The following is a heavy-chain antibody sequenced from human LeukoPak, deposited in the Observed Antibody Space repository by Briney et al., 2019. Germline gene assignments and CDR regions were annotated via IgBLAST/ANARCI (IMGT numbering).Heavy chain of an antibody. V-gene: IGHV4-59*01. J-gene: IGHJ4*02. CDR3: AREKYSSGWFDY. D-gene: IGHD6-19*01. CDR2: IYYSGTT. CDR1: GDSINNYY. Sequence: SETLSLTCTVSGDSINNYYWSWIRQPPGKGLEWIGYIYYSGTTNYNPSLKSRVSISVDTSKKQLSLKLSSVTAADTAVYYCAREKYSSGWFDYWGQGTLVTVSS.